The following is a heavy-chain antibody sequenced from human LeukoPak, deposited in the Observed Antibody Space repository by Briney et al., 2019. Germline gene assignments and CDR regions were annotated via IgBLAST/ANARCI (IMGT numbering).Heavy chain of an antibody. J-gene: IGHJ6*02. Sequence: GGSLRLSSVVSGFRFDDYGMHWVRQAPGKGLEWVSGISWSGTTTGYADSVKGRFTISRDSAKNSLYLQMDSLRVEDTALYYCAKDESTGGFAPGYFYGMGVWGQGTTVTVSS. CDR2: ISWSGTTT. V-gene: IGHV3-9*01. D-gene: IGHD3-16*01. CDR3: AKDESTGGFAPGYFYGMGV. CDR1: GFRFDDYG.